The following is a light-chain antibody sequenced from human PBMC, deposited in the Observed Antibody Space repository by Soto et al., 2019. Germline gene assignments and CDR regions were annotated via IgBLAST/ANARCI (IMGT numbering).Light chain of an antibody. CDR1: RTISRN. CDR2: GAS. CDR3: QPHNNWPVVT. J-gene: IGKJ4*01. Sequence: EMVMTQSPVTLSGSPGERVTLSCRASRTISRNLAWYQQKPGQAPRLLIYGASTRATGIPDRFSGSGSGTEFTLTINSLQSEDFVMYYCQPHNNWPVVTFGGGTRVEIK. V-gene: IGKV3-15*01.